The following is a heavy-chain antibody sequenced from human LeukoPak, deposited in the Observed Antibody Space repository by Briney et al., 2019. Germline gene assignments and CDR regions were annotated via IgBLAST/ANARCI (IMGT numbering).Heavy chain of an antibody. CDR3: ALFGDSSGYLIRY. Sequence: GESLKISCKGCGYSFTSYWIGWVRQMPGKGLEWMGIIYPGDSDTRYSPSFQGQVTISADKSISTAYLQWSSLKASDTAMYYCALFGDSSGYLIRYWGQGTLVTVSS. J-gene: IGHJ4*02. CDR2: IYPGDSDT. D-gene: IGHD3-22*01. V-gene: IGHV5-51*01. CDR1: GYSFTSYW.